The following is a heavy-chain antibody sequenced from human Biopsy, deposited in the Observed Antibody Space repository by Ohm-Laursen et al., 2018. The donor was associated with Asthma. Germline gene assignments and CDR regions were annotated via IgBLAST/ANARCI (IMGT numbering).Heavy chain of an antibody. CDR2: ILTKFDIT. J-gene: IGHJ4*02. Sequence: SSVKVSCKASGDSFSNYAISWVRQAPGHGLEWMGTILTKFDITSYAEKFQGRVTITADKSTSTTYMELSRLRSEDTAVYYCARSYDTDSYPVLVLDYWGQGTLVTVSS. V-gene: IGHV1-69*04. CDR1: GDSFSNYA. CDR3: ARSYDTDSYPVLVLDY. D-gene: IGHD3-22*01.